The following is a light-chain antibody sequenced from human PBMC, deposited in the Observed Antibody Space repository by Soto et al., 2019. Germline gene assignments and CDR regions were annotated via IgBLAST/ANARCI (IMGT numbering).Light chain of an antibody. Sequence: EIVLTQSPGTLSLSPGERVTLSCRASQSVRRNLAWYQQKPVQAPRLXIYGASTRATGLPARFSGSGSGTDLTLTISSLEPEDFAVYYCQQRTKWPTWTFGQGTKVDIK. CDR1: QSVRRN. CDR3: QQRTKWPTWT. CDR2: GAS. V-gene: IGKV3-11*01. J-gene: IGKJ1*01.